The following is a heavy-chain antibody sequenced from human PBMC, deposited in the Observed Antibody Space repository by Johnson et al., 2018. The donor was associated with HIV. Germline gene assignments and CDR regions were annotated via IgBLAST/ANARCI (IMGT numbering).Heavy chain of an antibody. CDR3: TRRSPYDAFDI. CDR1: GFTFSSYG. Sequence: QVQLVESGGGAVQPGRSLRLSCAASGFTFSSYGMHWVRQAPGKGLEWVAVISYDGSNKYYADSVKGRFTISRDNSKNTLYLQMNSLRAEDTAVYYCTRRSPYDAFDIWGQGTMVTVSS. J-gene: IGHJ3*02. V-gene: IGHV3-30*03. CDR2: ISYDGSNK.